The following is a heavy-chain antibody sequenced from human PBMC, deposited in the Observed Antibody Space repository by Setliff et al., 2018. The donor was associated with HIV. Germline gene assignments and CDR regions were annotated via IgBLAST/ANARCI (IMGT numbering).Heavy chain of an antibody. CDR3: ARGHMLITYYYYYYMDV. J-gene: IGHJ6*03. CDR1: DGSLSSYY. V-gene: IGHV4-34*01. Sequence: PSETLSLTCAVYDGSLSSYYWSWIRQSTGKGLEWIGEINDSGTTNYNPSLESRVTMLIDMSKNQLSLKLSSVTAADTAVYYCARGHMLITYYYYYYMDVWGKGTTVTVSS. CDR2: INDSGTT. D-gene: IGHD3-10*02.